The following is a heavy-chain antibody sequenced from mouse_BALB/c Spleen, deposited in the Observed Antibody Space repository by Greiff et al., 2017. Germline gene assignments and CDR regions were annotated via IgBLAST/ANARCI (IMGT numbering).Heavy chain of an antibody. V-gene: IGHV3-2*02. CDR3: ARRDRYEGLDY. CDR1: GYSITSDYA. CDR2: ISYSGST. J-gene: IGHJ4*01. D-gene: IGHD2-14*01. Sequence: EVKLQESGPGLVKPSQSLSLTCTVTGYSITSDYAWNWIRQLPGNKLEWMGYISYSGSTSYNPSLKSRISITRDTSKNQFFLQLNSVTTEDTATYYCARRDRYEGLDYWGQGTSVTVSS.